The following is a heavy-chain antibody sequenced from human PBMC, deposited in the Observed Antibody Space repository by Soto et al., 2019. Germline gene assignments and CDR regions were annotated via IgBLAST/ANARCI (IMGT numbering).Heavy chain of an antibody. Sequence: SETLSLTCTVSGGSISSGGYYWSWIRQHPGKGLEWIGYIYYSGSTYYNPSLKSRVTISVDTSKNQFSLKLSSVTAADTAVYYCASYPSGRLVYFQHWGQGTLVTVSS. CDR1: GGSISSGGYY. D-gene: IGHD2-21*01. J-gene: IGHJ1*01. CDR3: ASYPSGRLVYFQH. V-gene: IGHV4-31*03. CDR2: IYYSGST.